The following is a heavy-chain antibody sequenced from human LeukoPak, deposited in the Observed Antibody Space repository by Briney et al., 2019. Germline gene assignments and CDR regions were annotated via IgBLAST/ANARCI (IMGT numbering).Heavy chain of an antibody. CDR2: IIPILGIA. CDR1: GGTFSSYT. V-gene: IGHV1-69*16. CDR3: ARGKVYDFWSGYSDYFDY. J-gene: IGHJ4*02. D-gene: IGHD3-3*01. Sequence: GASVKVSCKASGGTFSSYTISWVRQAPGQGLEWMGRIIPILGIANYAQKFQGRVTITTDESTSTAYMELSSLRSEDTAVYYCARGKVYDFWSGYSDYFDYWGQGTLVTVSS.